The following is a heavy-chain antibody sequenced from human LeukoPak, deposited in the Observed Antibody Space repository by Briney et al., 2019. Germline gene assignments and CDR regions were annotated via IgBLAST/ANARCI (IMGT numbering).Heavy chain of an antibody. CDR3: ARVRAKTPENYYGAPRWWGFDY. CDR2: IYYSGST. V-gene: IGHV4-39*01. J-gene: IGHJ4*02. Sequence: SETLSLTCTVSGGSISSSSYYWGWIRQPPGKGLEWIGSIYYSGSTYYNPSLKSRVTISVDTSKNQFSLKLSSATAADTAVYYCARVRAKTPENYYGAPRWWGFDYWGQGTLVTVSS. D-gene: IGHD3-22*01. CDR1: GGSISSSSYY.